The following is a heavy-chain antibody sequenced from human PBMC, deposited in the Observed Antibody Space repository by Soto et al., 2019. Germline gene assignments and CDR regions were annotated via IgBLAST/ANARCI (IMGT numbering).Heavy chain of an antibody. D-gene: IGHD6-19*01. V-gene: IGHV3-30*18. CDR1: GFTFSTYG. CDR2: ISYDGSNK. J-gene: IGHJ4*02. Sequence: QVRLVESGGGVVQPGRSLRLSCAASGFTFSTYGMHWVRQAPGKGLEWVAVISYDGSNKYYADSVKGRLTISRDNSKNTLYLQMNSLRPEDTAVYYCTKEEGPYSSDWVGDFDYWGLGALVTVAS. CDR3: TKEEGPYSSDWVGDFDY.